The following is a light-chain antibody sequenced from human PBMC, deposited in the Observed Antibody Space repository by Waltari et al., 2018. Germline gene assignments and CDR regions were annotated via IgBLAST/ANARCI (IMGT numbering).Light chain of an antibody. V-gene: IGLV1-40*01. Sequence: QSVLTQPPSLSGAPGQRVTMSCTGSSSNIGAGFDVHWYQPPPGTAPKLLIFGNNTWASGVPARFSASKSGASASLAITGLQSEDEAVYYCQSYDSRLSVVVFGGGTKLTVL. CDR2: GNN. J-gene: IGLJ2*01. CDR1: SSNIGAGFD. CDR3: QSYDSRLSVVV.